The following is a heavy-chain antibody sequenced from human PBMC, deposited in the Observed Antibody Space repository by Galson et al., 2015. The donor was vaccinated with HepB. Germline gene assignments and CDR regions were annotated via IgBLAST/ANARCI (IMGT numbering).Heavy chain of an antibody. J-gene: IGHJ4*02. D-gene: IGHD4-23*01. V-gene: IGHV3-23*01. CDR3: VKDWRGNICDATCMGN. CDR1: GFTFITYT. Sequence: SLRLSCAASGFTFITYTMTWVRQAPGKGLEWVSSISDGGDTTYYADSVEGRFTISRDNSKNMVYLQLDSLRVEDTAIYYCVKDWRGNICDATCMGNWGQRTLVTVSS. CDR2: ISDGGDTT.